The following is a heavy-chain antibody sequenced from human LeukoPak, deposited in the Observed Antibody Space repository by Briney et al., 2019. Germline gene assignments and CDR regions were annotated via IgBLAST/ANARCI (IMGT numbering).Heavy chain of an antibody. CDR2: MSGSGGSI. Sequence: GGSLSLSCAASGFAFSSYSMSWVRHAPGKGLESVSDMSGSGGSIHYADSVKGRFTISRDNSKNTLYLQMNSLRAEDTAVYYCAKARGYCSGDTCYYFDYWGQGTLVTVSS. J-gene: IGHJ4*02. V-gene: IGHV3-23*01. D-gene: IGHD2-15*01. CDR3: AKARGYCSGDTCYYFDY. CDR1: GFAFSSYS.